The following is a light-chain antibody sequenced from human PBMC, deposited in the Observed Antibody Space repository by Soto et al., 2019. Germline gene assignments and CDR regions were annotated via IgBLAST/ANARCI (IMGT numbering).Light chain of an antibody. Sequence: DIPMTQSPSTLSASVGDRVTITCRASQSISSWLAWYQQKPGKAPKLLIYKASSLESGGPSRFSGSGYGTEFTLTISRLQPDDFATYYCQQYNSYSRTFGQGTKVEIK. J-gene: IGKJ1*01. CDR1: QSISSW. CDR3: QQYNSYSRT. V-gene: IGKV1-5*03. CDR2: KAS.